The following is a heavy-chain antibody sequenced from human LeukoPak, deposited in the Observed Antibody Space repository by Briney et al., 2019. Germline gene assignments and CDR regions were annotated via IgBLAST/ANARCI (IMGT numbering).Heavy chain of an antibody. J-gene: IGHJ4*02. CDR3: ATVEEAVAGIAFDY. CDR2: FDPEDGET. CDR1: GYTLTELS. Sequence: APVKVSCKVSGYTLTELSMHWVRQAPGKGLEWMGGFDPEDGETIYAQKFQGRVTMTEDTSTDTAYMELSSLRSEDTAVYYCATVEEAVAGIAFDYWGQGTLVTVSS. D-gene: IGHD6-19*01. V-gene: IGHV1-24*01.